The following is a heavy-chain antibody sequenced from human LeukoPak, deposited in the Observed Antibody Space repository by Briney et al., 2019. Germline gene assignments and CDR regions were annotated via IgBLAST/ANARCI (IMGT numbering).Heavy chain of an antibody. V-gene: IGHV4-61*01. CDR1: GDSLRKSTFY. Sequence: SETLSLTCTVSGDSLRKSTFYWVWIRQPPGKGLEWIGYIFYSGSTNYNPSLKSRVTISVDTSKNQFSLKLSSVTAADTAVYYCARENGGTIDYWGQGTLVTVSS. D-gene: IGHD4-23*01. CDR2: IFYSGST. CDR3: ARENGGTIDY. J-gene: IGHJ4*02.